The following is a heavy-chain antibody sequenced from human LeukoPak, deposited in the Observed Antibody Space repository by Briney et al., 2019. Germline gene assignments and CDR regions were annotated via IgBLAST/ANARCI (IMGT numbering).Heavy chain of an antibody. Sequence: SETLSLTCTVSGGSISSGGYYWSWIRQPAGKGLEWIGRIYTSGSTNYNPSLKSRVTISVDTSKNQFSLKLSSVTAADTAVYYCAREPEDTAILGYFDYWGQGTLVTVSS. D-gene: IGHD5-18*01. J-gene: IGHJ4*02. CDR2: IYTSGST. V-gene: IGHV4-61*02. CDR3: AREPEDTAILGYFDY. CDR1: GGSISSGGYY.